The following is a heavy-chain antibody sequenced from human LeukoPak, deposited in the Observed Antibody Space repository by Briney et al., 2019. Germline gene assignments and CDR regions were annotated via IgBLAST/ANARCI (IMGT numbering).Heavy chain of an antibody. Sequence: GGSLRLSCAASGFTFSSYAMHWIRQAPGKGLEWVAVISYDRSNKYYADSVKGRFTISRDNSKNTLYLQVNSLRAEDTAVYYCAREGSTTLDYWGQGTLVTVSS. D-gene: IGHD3-10*01. V-gene: IGHV3-30-3*01. CDR2: ISYDRSNK. CDR1: GFTFSSYA. J-gene: IGHJ4*02. CDR3: AREGSTTLDY.